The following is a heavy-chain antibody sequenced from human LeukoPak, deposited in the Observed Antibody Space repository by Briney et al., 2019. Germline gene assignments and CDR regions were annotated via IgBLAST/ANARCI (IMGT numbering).Heavy chain of an antibody. CDR3: ARGSPAGTTMPYYYYGMDV. D-gene: IGHD1-7*01. CDR1: GFTFSSYS. J-gene: IGHJ6*02. V-gene: IGHV3-21*01. Sequence: PGGSLRLSCAASGFTFSSYSMNWVRQAPGKGLEWVSSISSSSSYIYYADSVKGRFTISRDNAKNSLYLQMSSLRAEDTAVYYCARGSPAGTTMPYYYYGMDVWGQGTTVTVSS. CDR2: ISSSSSYI.